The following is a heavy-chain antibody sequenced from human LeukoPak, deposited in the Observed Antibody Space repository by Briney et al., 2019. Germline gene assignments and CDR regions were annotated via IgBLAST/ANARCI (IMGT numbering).Heavy chain of an antibody. V-gene: IGHV4-30-2*01. CDR3: AREIRHYYDSRGYADY. CDR2: IYHSGST. D-gene: IGHD3-22*01. J-gene: IGHJ4*02. Sequence: SETLSLTCAVSGGSISSGGYSWSWIRQPPGKGLEWIGYIYHSGSTYYNPSLKSRVTISVDRSKNQFSLKLSSVTAADTAVYYCAREIRHYYDSRGYADYWGQGTLVTVSS. CDR1: GGSISSGGYS.